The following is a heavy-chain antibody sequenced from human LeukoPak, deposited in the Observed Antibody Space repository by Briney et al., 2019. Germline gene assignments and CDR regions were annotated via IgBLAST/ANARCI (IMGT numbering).Heavy chain of an antibody. CDR3: AKVRGYYDSSGYYSGFDY. V-gene: IGHV3-23*01. CDR1: GFTFSSYA. J-gene: IGHJ4*02. Sequence: PGGSLRLSCAASGFTFSSYAMSWVRQAPGKGLEWVPAISGSGGSTYYADSVKGRFTISRDNSKNTLYLQMNSLRAEDTAVYYCAKVRGYYDSSGYYSGFDYWGQGTLATVSS. CDR2: ISGSGGST. D-gene: IGHD3-22*01.